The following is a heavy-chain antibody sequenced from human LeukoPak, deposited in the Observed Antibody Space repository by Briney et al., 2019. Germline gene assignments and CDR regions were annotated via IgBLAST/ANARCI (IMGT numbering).Heavy chain of an antibody. Sequence: PSETLSLTCAVYGGSFSDYYWSWIRQPPGKGLEWIGEINHSGSTNYNPSLKSRVTISVDTSKNQFSLKLSSVTAADTAVYYCARHRGADYGDYGDFDYWGQGTLVTVSS. V-gene: IGHV4-34*01. J-gene: IGHJ4*02. CDR2: INHSGST. CDR1: GGSFSDYY. CDR3: ARHRGADYGDYGDFDY. D-gene: IGHD4-17*01.